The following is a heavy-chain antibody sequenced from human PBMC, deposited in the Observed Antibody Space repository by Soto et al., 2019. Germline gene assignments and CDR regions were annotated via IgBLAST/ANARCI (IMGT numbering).Heavy chain of an antibody. CDR3: ARDMPISTSGNYPYYFGY. CDR2: ISSSSSAI. J-gene: IGHJ4*02. V-gene: IGHV3-48*01. Sequence: GGSLRLSCAASGFSFSSYSINWVRQAPGKGLEWVSYISSSSSAIYYADYVKGRFTISRDNAKNSLYLQMNSLRAEDTAVYYCARDMPISTSGNYPYYFGYWGQGA. CDR1: GFSFSSYS. D-gene: IGHD3-10*01.